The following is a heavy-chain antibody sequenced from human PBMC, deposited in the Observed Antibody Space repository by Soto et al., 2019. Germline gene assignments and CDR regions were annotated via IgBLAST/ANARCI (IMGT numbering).Heavy chain of an antibody. V-gene: IGHV1-18*01. D-gene: IGHD3-10*01. CDR1: GYTFTSYG. Sequence: ASVKVSCKASGYTFTSYGISCVLQSGVQGLEWMGWISAYNGNTNYAQKLQGRVTMTTDTSTSTAYMELRSLRSDDTAVYYCARDSYGSGSYYSPGDYWGQGTLVTVSS. CDR2: ISAYNGNT. CDR3: ARDSYGSGSYYSPGDY. J-gene: IGHJ4*02.